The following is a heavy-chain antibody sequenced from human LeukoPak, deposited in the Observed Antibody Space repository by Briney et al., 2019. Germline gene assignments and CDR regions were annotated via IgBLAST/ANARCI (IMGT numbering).Heavy chain of an antibody. D-gene: IGHD6-13*01. V-gene: IGHV3-30-3*01. Sequence: SGRSLRLSCAASGFTFSSYAMHWVRQAPGKGLEWVAVISYDGSNKYYADSVKGRFTISRDNSKNTLYLQMNSLRAEDTAVYYCARGGIYSSSWYGFTDAFDIWGQGTMVTVSS. CDR2: ISYDGSNK. CDR3: ARGGIYSSSWYGFTDAFDI. J-gene: IGHJ3*02. CDR1: GFTFSSYA.